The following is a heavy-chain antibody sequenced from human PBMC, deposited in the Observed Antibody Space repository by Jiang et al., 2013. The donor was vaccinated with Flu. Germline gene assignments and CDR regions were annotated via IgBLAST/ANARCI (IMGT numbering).Heavy chain of an antibody. J-gene: IGHJ3*02. CDR3: ARERPNYDFWTI. CDR2: IYSSGST. V-gene: IGHV4-61*01. CDR1: GGSVSSGSYY. Sequence: LLKPSETLSLTCTVSGGSVSSGSYYWTWIRQPPGKGLEWIGNIYSSGSTDYNPSLKSRVTISVDTSKNQFSLKLSSVTAADTAVYYCARERPNYDFWTIWGQGTMVTVSS. D-gene: IGHD3-3*01.